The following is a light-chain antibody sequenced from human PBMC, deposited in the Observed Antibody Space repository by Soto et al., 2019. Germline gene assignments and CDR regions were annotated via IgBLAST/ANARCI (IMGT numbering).Light chain of an antibody. CDR3: CSYAGSYTYV. J-gene: IGLJ1*01. Sequence: QSVLTQPRSVSGSPGQSVTISCTGTSSDVGGYNYVSWYQQHPGKAPKLMIYDVSKRPSGVPDRFSGSKSGNTASLTISGLQVEDEADYYCCSYAGSYTYVFGTGPKLTVL. V-gene: IGLV2-11*01. CDR1: SSDVGGYNY. CDR2: DVS.